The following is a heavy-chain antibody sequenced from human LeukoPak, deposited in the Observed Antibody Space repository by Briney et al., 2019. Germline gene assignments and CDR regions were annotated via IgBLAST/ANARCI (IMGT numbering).Heavy chain of an antibody. D-gene: IGHD2-2*01. CDR1: GGSNSGYY. CDR3: AAWGSSTRPYFDY. V-gene: IGHV4-34*01. Sequence: SETLSLTCAVYGGSNSGYYWSLIRQPAGKGLEWIGEINHSGSTNYNPSLKSRVTISVDTSKNQFSLKLSSVTAADTAVYYCAAWGSSTRPYFDYWGQGTLVTVSS. CDR2: INHSGST. J-gene: IGHJ4*02.